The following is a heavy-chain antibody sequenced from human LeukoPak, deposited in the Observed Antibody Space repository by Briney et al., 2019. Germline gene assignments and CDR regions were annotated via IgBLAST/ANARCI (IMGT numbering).Heavy chain of an antibody. V-gene: IGHV3-23*01. CDR3: AKCYSNNWSDAFDI. CDR1: GFTFSSYA. D-gene: IGHD6-13*01. J-gene: IGHJ3*02. Sequence: GGSLRPSCAASGFTFSSYAMNWVRQAPGKGLEWVSVISGSGSFAYYADSVKGRFTISRDNSKYTMYLQMNGLRAEDTAVYYCAKCYSNNWSDAFDIWGQGTMVTVSS. CDR2: ISGSGSFA.